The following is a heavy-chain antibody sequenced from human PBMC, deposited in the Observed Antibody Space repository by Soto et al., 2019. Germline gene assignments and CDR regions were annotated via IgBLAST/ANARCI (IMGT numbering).Heavy chain of an antibody. D-gene: IGHD5-12*01. CDR2: ISSSGSTI. Sequence: GGSLRLSCAASGFTFSDYYMSWIRQAPGKGLEWVSYISSSGSTIYYADAVKGRFTICRDNAKNSLYLQMNSLRAEDTAVYYCAREWMDIVATINGYYYMDVWGKGTTVTVSS. CDR3: AREWMDIVATINGYYYMDV. J-gene: IGHJ6*03. CDR1: GFTFSDYY. V-gene: IGHV3-11*01.